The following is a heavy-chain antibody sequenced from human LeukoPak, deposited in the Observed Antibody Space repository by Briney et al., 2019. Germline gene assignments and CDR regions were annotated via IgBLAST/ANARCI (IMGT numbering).Heavy chain of an antibody. J-gene: IGHJ4*02. CDR2: NSGSGGST. CDR3: ARAPGYGAAYYFDY. D-gene: IGHD1-1*01. CDR1: GFTFSSYG. Sequence: PGGSLRLSCAASGFTFSSYGMSWVRQAPGKGLEWVSSNSGSGGSTYYGDSVKGRFTISRDNSKNTLYLQMNSLRAEDTAVYYCARAPGYGAAYYFDYWGQGTLVTVSS. V-gene: IGHV3-23*01.